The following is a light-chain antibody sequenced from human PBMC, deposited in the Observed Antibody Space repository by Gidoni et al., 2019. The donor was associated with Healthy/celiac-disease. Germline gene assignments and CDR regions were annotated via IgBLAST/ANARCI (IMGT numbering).Light chain of an antibody. V-gene: IGKV4-1*01. Sequence: DIVMTQSPDSMAVSLVERATINCKSSQSVLYSSNNKNYLAGYQQKPGQPPKLLIYWASTRESGVPDRFSGSGSGTDFTLTISILQAEYVAVYYCQQYYSTPPYTFGQGTKLEIK. J-gene: IGKJ2*01. CDR2: WAS. CDR3: QQYYSTPPYT. CDR1: QSVLYSSNNKNY.